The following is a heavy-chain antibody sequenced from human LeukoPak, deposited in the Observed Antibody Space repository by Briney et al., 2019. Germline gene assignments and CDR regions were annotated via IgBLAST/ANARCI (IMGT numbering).Heavy chain of an antibody. V-gene: IGHV4-38-2*02. CDR3: ARDGEYSYGGFDP. J-gene: IGHJ5*02. Sequence: SETLSLTCAVSGYSISSGYYWGWIRQPPGKGLEWIGSIYHSGSTYYNPSLESRVTISVDTSKNQFSLKLSSVTAADTAVYYCARDGEYSYGGFDPWGQGTLVTVSS. D-gene: IGHD5-18*01. CDR2: IYHSGST. CDR1: GYSISSGYY.